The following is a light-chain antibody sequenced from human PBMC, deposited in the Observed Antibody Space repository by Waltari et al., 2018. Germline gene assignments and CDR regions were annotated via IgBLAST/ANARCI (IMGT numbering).Light chain of an antibody. CDR2: GAS. Sequence: DIVFMQCPGTLPLSPWKRGTLSCRASQSVSRFLAWYQQKPGQAPRLLIYGASARATGIPDRFSGSGSGTDFSLTISRLEPEDFAVYYCQKYDRLPATFGQGTKVEIK. J-gene: IGKJ1*01. CDR1: QSVSRF. V-gene: IGKV3-20*01. CDR3: QKYDRLPAT.